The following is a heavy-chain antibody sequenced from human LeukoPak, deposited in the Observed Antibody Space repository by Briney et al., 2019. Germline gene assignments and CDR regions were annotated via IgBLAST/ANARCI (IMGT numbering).Heavy chain of an antibody. CDR3: ARGVATTGAKFFDY. D-gene: IGHD6-13*01. J-gene: IGHJ4*02. CDR2: INPNNGGT. CDR1: GYTFTSYY. Sequence: ASVKVSCKASGYTFTSYYMHWLRQAPGQGLEWLGWINPNNGGTLYSQKFQGGVTMSRDTSISAVYMELNRLTTDDTAVYFCARGVATTGAKFFDYWGQGTLVTVSS. V-gene: IGHV1-2*02.